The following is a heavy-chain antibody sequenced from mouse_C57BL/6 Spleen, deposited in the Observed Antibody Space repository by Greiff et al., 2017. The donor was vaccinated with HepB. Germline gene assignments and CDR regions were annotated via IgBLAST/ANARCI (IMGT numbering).Heavy chain of an antibody. Sequence: VQLQQPGAELVKPGASVKLSCKASGYTFTSYWMHWVKQRPGQGLERIGMIHPNSGSTNYNEKFKSKATLTVDKSSSTAYMQLSSLTSEDSAVYYCARYDYDVGAMDYWGQGTSVTVSS. CDR1: GYTFTSYW. D-gene: IGHD2-4*01. V-gene: IGHV1-64*01. J-gene: IGHJ4*01. CDR3: ARYDYDVGAMDY. CDR2: IHPNSGST.